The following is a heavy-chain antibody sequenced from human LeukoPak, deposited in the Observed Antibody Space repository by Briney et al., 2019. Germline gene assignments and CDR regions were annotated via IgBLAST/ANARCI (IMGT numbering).Heavy chain of an antibody. Sequence: SETLSLTCTVSGGSISSSSYYWGWIRQPPGKGLEWIGSIYYSGSTYYNPSLKSRVTISVDTSKNQFSLKLSSVTAADTAVYYCAAAAGGKWELLGGYFDYWGQGTLVTVSS. CDR1: GGSISSSSYY. CDR2: IYYSGST. CDR3: AAAAGGKWELLGGYFDY. V-gene: IGHV4-39*07. D-gene: IGHD1-26*01. J-gene: IGHJ4*02.